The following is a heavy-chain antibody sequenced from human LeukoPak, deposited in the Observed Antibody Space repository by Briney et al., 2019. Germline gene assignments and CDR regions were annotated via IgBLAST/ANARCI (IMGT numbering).Heavy chain of an antibody. D-gene: IGHD6-13*01. V-gene: IGHV1-2*02. CDR2: INPNSGGT. Sequence: ASVKASCKASGYRFTANSMHWVRQAPGQGLEWMGWINPNSGGTNYAQKFQGRVTMTRDTSISTAYMELNRLRSDDTAVYYCARMDSSSWSTDHWGQGTLVTVSS. CDR3: ARMDSSSWSTDH. CDR1: GYRFTANS. J-gene: IGHJ4*02.